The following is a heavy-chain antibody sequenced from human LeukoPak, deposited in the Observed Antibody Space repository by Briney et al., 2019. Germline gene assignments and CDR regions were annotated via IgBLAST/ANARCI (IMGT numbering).Heavy chain of an antibody. D-gene: IGHD1-26*01. CDR2: IRNKSDGGTA. J-gene: IGHJ4*02. V-gene: IGHV3-15*01. CDR1: GFTFSNAW. CDR3: TTWGGSFSRY. Sequence: GVSLRLSCAASGFTFSNAWMAWVRQAPGKGLVFVGRIRNKSDGGTADSADPLKGRFTISRDDSTNTLNLQMNSLETEDTAVYYCTTWGGSFSRYWGQGTLVTVSS.